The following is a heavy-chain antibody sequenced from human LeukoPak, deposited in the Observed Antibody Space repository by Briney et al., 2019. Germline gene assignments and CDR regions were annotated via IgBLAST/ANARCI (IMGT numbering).Heavy chain of an antibody. CDR3: ARLVREDGYYYYYYMDV. V-gene: IGHV4-4*07. J-gene: IGHJ6*03. D-gene: IGHD3-10*01. Sequence: SETLSLTCTVSGGSISSYYWSWIRQPAGKGLEWIGRIYTSGSTNYNPSLKSRVTMSVDTSKNQFSLKLSSVTAADTAVYYCARLVREDGYYYYYYMDVWGKGTTVTISS. CDR1: GGSISSYY. CDR2: IYTSGST.